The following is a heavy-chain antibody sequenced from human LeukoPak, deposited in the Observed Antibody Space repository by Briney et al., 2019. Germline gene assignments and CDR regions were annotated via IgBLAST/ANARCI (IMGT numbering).Heavy chain of an antibody. Sequence: GGSLRLSCVASGFTFNTYDMHWVRQAPGKGLEWVSVIGTAGDTYYQASVRGRFTIPRESAKNSLYLQLNSLRDGDTAVYYCARGYSYRFEYWGQGTPVIVSS. J-gene: IGHJ4*02. CDR2: IGTAGDT. D-gene: IGHD5-24*01. V-gene: IGHV3-13*01. CDR3: ARGYSYRFEY. CDR1: GFTFNTYD.